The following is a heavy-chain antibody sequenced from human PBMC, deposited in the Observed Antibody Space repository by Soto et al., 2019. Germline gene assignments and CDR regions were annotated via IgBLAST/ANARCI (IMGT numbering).Heavy chain of an antibody. CDR1: GGSFSGYY. CDR3: ARGPPPGVGIAVASTPHYFDY. J-gene: IGHJ4*02. CDR2: INHSGST. Sequence: QVQLQQWGAGLLKPSETLSLTCAVYGGSFSGYYWSWIRQPPGKGLEWIGEINHSGSTNYNPSLKSRVTISVNTSKNQFSLKLSSVTAADTAVYYCARGPPPGVGIAVASTPHYFDYWGQGTLVTVSS. D-gene: IGHD6-19*01. V-gene: IGHV4-34*01.